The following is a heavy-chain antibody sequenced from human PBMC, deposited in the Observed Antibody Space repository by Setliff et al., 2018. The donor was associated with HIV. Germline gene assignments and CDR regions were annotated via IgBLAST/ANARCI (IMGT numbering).Heavy chain of an antibody. J-gene: IGHJ4*02. Sequence: GPSVKVSCKASGGTFRSYSINWVRRAPGQGLEWMGTIIPFIDATHYAQSFQGRLTITADESSNTAYMELSSLRLHDTAVYYCAKAAVEMTTIAFGGPPGYWGQGTLVTVSS. CDR2: IIPFIDAT. CDR3: AKAAVEMTTIAFGGPPGY. D-gene: IGHD3-16*01. V-gene: IGHV1-69*11. CDR1: GGTFRSYS.